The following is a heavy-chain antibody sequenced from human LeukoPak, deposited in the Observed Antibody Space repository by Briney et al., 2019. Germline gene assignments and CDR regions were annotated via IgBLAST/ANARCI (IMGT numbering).Heavy chain of an antibody. CDR1: GYTITSYA. CDR2: INTITGNP. CDR3: ARDGLAKPFDY. D-gene: IGHD6-19*01. Sequence: ASVKVSCKASGYTITSYAMNWVRQAPGQGLEWMGWINTITGNPTYAQGFTGRFVFSLDTSVSTAYLQISSLKAEDTAVYYCARDGLAKPFDYWGQGTLVTVSS. J-gene: IGHJ4*02. V-gene: IGHV7-4-1*02.